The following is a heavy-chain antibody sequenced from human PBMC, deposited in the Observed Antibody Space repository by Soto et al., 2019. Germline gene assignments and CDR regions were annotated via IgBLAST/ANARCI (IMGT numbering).Heavy chain of an antibody. Sequence: GGSLRLSCAASGFTFSSYAMHWVRQAPGKGLEWVAVISYDGSNKYYADSVKGRFTISRDNSKNTLYLQMNSLRAEDTAVYYCARARDDYRSGYYYSPAFDYWGQGTLVTVSS. CDR1: GFTFSSYA. D-gene: IGHD3-22*01. V-gene: IGHV3-30-3*01. CDR2: ISYDGSNK. J-gene: IGHJ4*02. CDR3: ARARDDYRSGYYYSPAFDY.